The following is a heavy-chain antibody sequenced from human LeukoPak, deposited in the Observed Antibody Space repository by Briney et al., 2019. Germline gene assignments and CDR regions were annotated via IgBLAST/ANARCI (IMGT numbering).Heavy chain of an antibody. V-gene: IGHV3-64*02. CDR3: ARDSSSGYSFDS. D-gene: IGHD6-19*01. Sequence: GGSLRLSCVASGFTFSSYPMHWVRHAPDKGLEYLSAILGNGHASFYADSVKGRFTISRDNSKNTLYLQMGNLRADDMAVYYCARDSSSGYSFDSWGQGTLVTVSS. J-gene: IGHJ4*02. CDR2: ILGNGHAS. CDR1: GFTFSSYP.